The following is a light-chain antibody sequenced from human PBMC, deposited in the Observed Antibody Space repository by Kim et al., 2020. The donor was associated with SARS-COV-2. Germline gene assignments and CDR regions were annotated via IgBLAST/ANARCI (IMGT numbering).Light chain of an antibody. V-gene: IGKV3-15*01. CDR3: QQYNNGPWT. Sequence: LSPGESATPSCRASRIVSSNLDRYQQKPGQAPPLLIYGASTRATGIPARFSGRGSGTEFTLTISTLQSEEFAVYYGQQYNNGPWTFGEGTKVYIK. CDR1: RIVSSN. CDR2: GAS. J-gene: IGKJ1*01.